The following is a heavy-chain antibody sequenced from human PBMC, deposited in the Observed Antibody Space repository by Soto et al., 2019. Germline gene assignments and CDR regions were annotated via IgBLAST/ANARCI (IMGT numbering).Heavy chain of an antibody. J-gene: IGHJ4*02. Sequence: SETLSLTCTVSGVSISSSIYYWGWMRQPPGKGLEWIGSIYYSGSTYYNPSLKSRVTISVDTSKNQFSLKLSSVTAADTAVYYCARHTPAISISDHWGQGTLVTVSS. D-gene: IGHD2-15*01. CDR3: ARHTPAISISDH. CDR1: GVSISSSIYY. CDR2: IYYSGST. V-gene: IGHV4-39*01.